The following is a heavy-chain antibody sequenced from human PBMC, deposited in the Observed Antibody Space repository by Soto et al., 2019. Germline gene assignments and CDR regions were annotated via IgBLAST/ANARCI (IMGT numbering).Heavy chain of an antibody. Sequence: PGGSLRLSCAASGFTFSSYAMHWVRQAPGKGLEWVAVISYDGSNKYYADSVKGRFTISRDNSKNTLYLQMNSLRAEDTAVYYCTRVGARYCSGATCPMDYWGQGALVTVSS. J-gene: IGHJ4*02. CDR1: GFTFSSYA. CDR3: TRVGARYCSGATCPMDY. D-gene: IGHD2-15*01. V-gene: IGHV3-30-3*01. CDR2: ISYDGSNK.